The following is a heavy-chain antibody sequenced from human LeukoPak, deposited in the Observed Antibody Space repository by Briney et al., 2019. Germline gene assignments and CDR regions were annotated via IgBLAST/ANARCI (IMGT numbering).Heavy chain of an antibody. J-gene: IGHJ5*02. D-gene: IGHD1-26*01. Sequence: GASVKVSCKASGYTFSGYYLHWVRQAPGQGLEWMRWINPNSGGTNYAQKFQGRVTMTRDTSISTAYMELSRLRSDDTAVYHCARAGGGNWFDPWGQGTLVTVSS. CDR2: INPNSGGT. V-gene: IGHV1-2*02. CDR1: GYTFSGYY. CDR3: ARAGGGNWFDP.